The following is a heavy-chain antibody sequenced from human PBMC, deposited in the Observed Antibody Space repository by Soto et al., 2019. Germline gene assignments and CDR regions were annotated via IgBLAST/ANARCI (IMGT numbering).Heavy chain of an antibody. Sequence: SQTLSLTCAISGYSVSSNSAAWNWIRQSPSRGLEWLGRTYYRSKWYNDYAVSVKSRITINPDTSKNQYSLQLNSVTTADTAVDYCERERDEVPLVPSYYDGIEGWGQG. CDR2: TYYRSKWYN. V-gene: IGHV6-1*01. CDR1: GYSVSSNSAA. D-gene: IGHD6-13*01. J-gene: IGHJ6*02. CDR3: ERERDEVPLVPSYYDGIEG.